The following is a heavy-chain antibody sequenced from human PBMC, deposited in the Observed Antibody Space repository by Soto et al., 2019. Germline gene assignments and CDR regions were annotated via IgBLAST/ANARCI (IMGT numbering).Heavy chain of an antibody. V-gene: IGHV3-48*03. CDR3: ARDQYSSSYFDY. J-gene: IGHJ4*02. CDR1: GFTFSSYE. D-gene: IGHD6-6*01. Sequence: GGSLRLSCAASGFTFSSYEMNWVRQAPGKGLEWVSYISSSGSTIYYADSVKGRFTISRDNAKNSLYLQMNSLRAEDTAVYYCARDQYSSSYFDYWGQGTLVTVSS. CDR2: ISSSGSTI.